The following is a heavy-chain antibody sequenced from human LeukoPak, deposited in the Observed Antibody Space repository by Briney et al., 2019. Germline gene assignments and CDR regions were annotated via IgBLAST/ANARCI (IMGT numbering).Heavy chain of an antibody. Sequence: GASVKVSCKASGYTFTSYGISWVRQAPGQGLEWMGWINPNSGGTNYAQKFQGRVTMTRDTSISTAYMELSRLRSDDTAVYYCARAVGDYDPRDYWGQGTLVTVSS. CDR2: INPNSGGT. V-gene: IGHV1-2*02. CDR1: GYTFTSYG. D-gene: IGHD3-3*01. J-gene: IGHJ4*02. CDR3: ARAVGDYDPRDY.